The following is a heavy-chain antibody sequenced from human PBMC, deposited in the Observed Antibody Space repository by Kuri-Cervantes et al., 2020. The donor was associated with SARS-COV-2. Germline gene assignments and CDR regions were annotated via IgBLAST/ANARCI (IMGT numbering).Heavy chain of an antibody. V-gene: IGHV3-21*04. CDR2: ISSSSSYI. CDR1: GFTFSSYS. J-gene: IGHJ4*02. D-gene: IGHD4-17*01. CDR3: AKDREVHDYGGSFDY. Sequence: GGSLRLSCAASGFTFSSYSMNWVRQAPGKGLEWVSSISSSSSYIYYADSVKGRFTISRDNSKNTLYLQMNSLRAEDTAVYYCAKDREVHDYGGSFDYWGQGTLVTVSS.